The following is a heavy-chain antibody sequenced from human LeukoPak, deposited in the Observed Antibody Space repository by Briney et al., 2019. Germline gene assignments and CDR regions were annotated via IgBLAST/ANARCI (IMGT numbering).Heavy chain of an antibody. CDR1: GFTFSSYW. D-gene: IGHD3-10*01. Sequence: GGSLRLSCAASGFTFSSYWMSWVRQAPGKGLEWVANIKQDGSEKYYVDPVKGRFTISRDNAKNSLYLQMNSLRAEDTAVYYCARRGSSGTYWSFDYWGQGTLVTVSS. CDR3: ARRGSSGTYWSFDY. J-gene: IGHJ4*02. CDR2: IKQDGSEK. V-gene: IGHV3-7*01.